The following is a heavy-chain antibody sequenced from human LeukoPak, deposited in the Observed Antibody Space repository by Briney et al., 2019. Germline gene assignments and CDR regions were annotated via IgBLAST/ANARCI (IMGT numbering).Heavy chain of an antibody. CDR3: ARELAGGKRSRPAPQKNGQSDY. Sequence: GGSLRLSCAASGFTFDDYGMSWVRQAPGKGLEWVSGINWNGGSTGYADSVKGRFTISRDNAKNSLYLQMNSLRAEDTAVYYCARELAGGKRSRPAPQKNGQSDYWGQGTLVTVSS. CDR2: INWNGGST. V-gene: IGHV3-20*04. CDR1: GFTFDDYG. J-gene: IGHJ4*02. D-gene: IGHD4-23*01.